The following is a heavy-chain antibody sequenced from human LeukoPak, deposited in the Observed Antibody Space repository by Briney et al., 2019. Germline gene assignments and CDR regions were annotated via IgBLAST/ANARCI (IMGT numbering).Heavy chain of an antibody. V-gene: IGHV3-48*01. Sequence: PGGSLRLSCAASGFTFSSYSMDWVRQAPGKGLEWVSYISSSSSTIYYADSVKGRFTISRDNAKNSLYLQMNSLRAEDTAVYYCARGPDYGDYLDWGQGTLVTVSS. CDR1: GFTFSSYS. D-gene: IGHD4-17*01. CDR2: ISSSSSTI. CDR3: ARGPDYGDYLD. J-gene: IGHJ4*02.